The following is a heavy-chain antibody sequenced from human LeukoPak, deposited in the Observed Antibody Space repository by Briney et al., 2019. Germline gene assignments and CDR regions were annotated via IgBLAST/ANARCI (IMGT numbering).Heavy chain of an antibody. CDR2: IYYSGST. J-gene: IGHJ6*03. D-gene: IGHD2-21*01. Sequence: SQTLSLTCTVSGGSISSGDYYWSWIRQPPGKGLEWIGYIYYSGSTYYNPSLKSRVTISVDTSKNQFSLKLSSVTAADTAVYYCARALANCGGDCYWGYYYYYMDVWGKGTTVTVSS. CDR1: GGSISSGDYY. CDR3: ARALANCGGDCYWGYYYYYMDV. V-gene: IGHV4-30-4*08.